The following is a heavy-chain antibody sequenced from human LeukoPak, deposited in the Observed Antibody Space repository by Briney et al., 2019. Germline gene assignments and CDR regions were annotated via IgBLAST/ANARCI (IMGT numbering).Heavy chain of an antibody. D-gene: IGHD5-18*01. J-gene: IGHJ6*03. CDR1: GFTFSSYA. CDR3: AKDIGRVDTASTYMDV. Sequence: LRLSCAASGFTFSSYAMNWVRQAPGKGLEWVSGISWNSFTIGYADSVKGRFTISRDNAKNSLYLQMNSLRVEDTALYYCAKDIGRVDTASTYMDVWGKGTTVTISS. CDR2: ISWNSFTI. V-gene: IGHV3-9*01.